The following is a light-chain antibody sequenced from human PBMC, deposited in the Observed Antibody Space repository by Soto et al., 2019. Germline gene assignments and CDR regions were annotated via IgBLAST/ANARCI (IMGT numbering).Light chain of an antibody. CDR2: KAS. Sequence: DIQMTQSPSPLSASGGDRGNIIFRARQGIRNWLAWYQQKPGKAPKLLIDKASNLDGGVPSRFSGSGSGTEFTLTINSLQPDDFATYYCQQHDSYPRTFGQGTKVEIK. CDR3: QQHDSYPRT. CDR1: QGIRNW. J-gene: IGKJ1*01. V-gene: IGKV1-5*03.